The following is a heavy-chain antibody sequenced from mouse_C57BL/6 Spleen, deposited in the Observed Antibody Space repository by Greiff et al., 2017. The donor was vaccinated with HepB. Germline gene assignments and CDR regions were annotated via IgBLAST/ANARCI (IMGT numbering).Heavy chain of an antibody. J-gene: IGHJ4*01. CDR2: FYPGSGSI. CDR1: GYTFTEYT. CDR3: ARALIYYYGSSLDYAMDY. D-gene: IGHD1-1*01. V-gene: IGHV1-62-2*01. Sequence: VQLQQSGAELVKPGASVKLSCKASGYTFTEYTIHWVKQRSGQGLEWIGWFYPGSGSIKYNEKFKDKATLTADKSSSTVYMELSRLTSEDSAVYFCARALIYYYGSSLDYAMDYWGQGTSVTVSS.